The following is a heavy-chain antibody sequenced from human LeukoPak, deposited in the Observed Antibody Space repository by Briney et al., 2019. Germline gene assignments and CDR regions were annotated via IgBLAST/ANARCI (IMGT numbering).Heavy chain of an antibody. CDR3: AKTPTALVRGGYYFDS. CDR1: GGSFSDYY. CDR2: INHSGST. Sequence: SETLSLTCAVSGGSFSDYYWNWIRQPPGKGLEWIGEINHSGSTNYNPSLKTRVSISVDTPKNQFSLKLNSVTAADTAVYFCAKTPTALVRGGYYFDSWGQGTLVTVSS. V-gene: IGHV4-34*01. J-gene: IGHJ4*02. D-gene: IGHD6-6*01.